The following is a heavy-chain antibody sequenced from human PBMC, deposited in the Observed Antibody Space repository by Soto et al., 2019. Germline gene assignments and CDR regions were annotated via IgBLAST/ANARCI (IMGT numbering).Heavy chain of an antibody. J-gene: IGHJ4*02. CDR2: TSYDGNNE. D-gene: IGHD1-1*01. Sequence: QVQLVESGGGVVQPGRSLRLSCAASGFTFSNYAMHWVRQAPGKGLEWVALTSYDGNNEYYTHSVKGRFTISRDNSKNTLFLHMNSQRPEDTDVYYCAKDKGLFNWATSYFDYWGQGALVTVPS. CDR1: GFTFSNYA. V-gene: IGHV3-30*18. CDR3: AKDKGLFNWATSYFDY.